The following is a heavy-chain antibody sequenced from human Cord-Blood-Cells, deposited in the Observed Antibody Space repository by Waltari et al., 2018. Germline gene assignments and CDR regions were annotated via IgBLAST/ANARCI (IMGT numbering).Heavy chain of an antibody. J-gene: IGHJ6*02. D-gene: IGHD6-13*01. CDR2: IRSKAYGGTT. CDR3: TRYSSSWYYYYYGMDV. CDR1: GFTFGDYA. V-gene: IGHV3-49*04. Sequence: EVQLVESGGGLVQPGRSLRLSCTASGFTFGDYAMSWVRQAPAKGLEWVGFIRSKAYGGTTEYAASVKGRFTISRDDSKSIAYLQMNSLKTEDTAVYYCTRYSSSWYYYYYGMDVWGQGTTVTVSS.